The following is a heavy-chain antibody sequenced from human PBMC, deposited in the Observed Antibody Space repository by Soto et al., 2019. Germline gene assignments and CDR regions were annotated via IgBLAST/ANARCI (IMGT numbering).Heavy chain of an antibody. CDR3: ARGWFGEPPSYNWFDP. J-gene: IGHJ5*02. Sequence: QVQLQQWGAGLLKPSETLSLTCAVYGGSFSGYYWSWIRQPPGKGLEWIGEINHSGSTNYTPSLKSRVTISVDTSKRQFSLKLSSVTAADTAVYYCARGWFGEPPSYNWFDPWGQGTLVTVSS. CDR2: INHSGST. CDR1: GGSFSGYY. D-gene: IGHD3-10*01. V-gene: IGHV4-34*01.